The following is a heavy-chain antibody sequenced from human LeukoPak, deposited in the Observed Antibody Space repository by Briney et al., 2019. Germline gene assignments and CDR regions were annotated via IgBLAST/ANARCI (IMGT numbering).Heavy chain of an antibody. Sequence: GGSLRLSCAASGFTFSSYGMHWVRQAPGKGLEWVAVIWYDGSNKYYADSVKGRFTISRDNSKNTLYLQMNSLRLEDTAIYYCARLRYNGGWQYLDIWGQGTMVTVSS. CDR2: IWYDGSNK. CDR1: GFTFSSYG. V-gene: IGHV3-33*01. CDR3: ARLRYNGGWQYLDI. D-gene: IGHD6-19*01. J-gene: IGHJ3*02.